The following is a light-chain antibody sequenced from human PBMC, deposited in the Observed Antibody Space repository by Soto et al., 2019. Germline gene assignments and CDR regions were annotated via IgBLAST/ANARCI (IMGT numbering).Light chain of an antibody. CDR1: QSVTSSS. CDR3: QQYGSSPRT. V-gene: IGKV3-20*01. J-gene: IGKJ5*01. Sequence: RVLPPFPGTVSLAAGERATLSCTASQSVTSSSLAWYQQKVGRAPRVLIYGASNRATGIPDRFSGSGSGTDFTLTITGLEPEDFAVYYCQQYGSSPRTFGQGTRLEIK. CDR2: GAS.